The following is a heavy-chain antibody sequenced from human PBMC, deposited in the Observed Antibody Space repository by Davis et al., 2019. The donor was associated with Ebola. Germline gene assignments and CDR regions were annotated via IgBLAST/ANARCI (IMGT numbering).Heavy chain of an antibody. J-gene: IGHJ6*02. CDR1: GFTFSSYW. D-gene: IGHD3-10*01. V-gene: IGHV3-7*01. CDR3: ARPGRITMVQGVNRYYYYGMDV. CDR2: IKQDGSEK. Sequence: PGGSLRLSCAASGFTFSSYWMSWVRQAPGKGLEWVANIKQDGSEKYYVDSVKGRFTISRDNAKNSLYLQMNSLRAEDTAVYYCARPGRITMVQGVNRYYYYGMDVWGQGTTVTVSS.